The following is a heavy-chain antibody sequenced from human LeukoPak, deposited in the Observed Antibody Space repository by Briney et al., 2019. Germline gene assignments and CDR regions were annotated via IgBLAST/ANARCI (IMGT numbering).Heavy chain of an antibody. CDR2: ISAYNGNT. CDR1: GYTFTSYG. CDR3: ARSSVNIVVVPAASYFFDY. V-gene: IGHV1-18*01. D-gene: IGHD2-2*01. J-gene: IGHJ4*02. Sequence: ASVKVSCKASGYTFTSYGISWVRQAPGQGLEWMGWISAYNGNTNYAQKLQGRVTMTTDTSTSTAYMELRSLRSDDTAVYYCARSSVNIVVVPAASYFFDYWGQGTLVTVSS.